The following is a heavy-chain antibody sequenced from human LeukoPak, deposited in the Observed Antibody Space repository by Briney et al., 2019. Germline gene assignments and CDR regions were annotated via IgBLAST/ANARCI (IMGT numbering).Heavy chain of an antibody. CDR3: AREPGDRYTLDY. CDR1: AFTFSSYS. J-gene: IGHJ4*02. D-gene: IGHD3-16*02. CDR2: ISSGSTSI. Sequence: PGGSLRLSCAASAFTFSSYSMTWVRQAPGKGLEWVSYISSGSTSIYYADSVKGRFTVSRDNAKNTLYLQMNSLRAEDTAVYYCAREPGDRYTLDYWGQGTLVTVSS. V-gene: IGHV3-48*04.